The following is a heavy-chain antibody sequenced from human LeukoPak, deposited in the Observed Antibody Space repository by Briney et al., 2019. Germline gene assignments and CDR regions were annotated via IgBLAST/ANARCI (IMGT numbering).Heavy chain of an antibody. V-gene: IGHV3-11*01. J-gene: IGHJ4*02. CDR1: GFTFSDYY. D-gene: IGHD6-13*01. CDR2: ISSSGSTI. CDR3: GREGDGSSRLCGFDY. Sequence: GGSLRLSCAASGFTFSDYYMSWIRQAPGKGLEWVSYISSSGSTIYYADSVKGRFTISRDNAKNSLYLQMNSVRAEDAAVDYCGREGDGSSRLCGFDYWGQGTLVTVSS.